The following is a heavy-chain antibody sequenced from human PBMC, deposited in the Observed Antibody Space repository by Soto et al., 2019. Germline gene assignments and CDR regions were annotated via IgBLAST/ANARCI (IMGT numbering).Heavy chain of an antibody. V-gene: IGHV4-39*01. CDR1: GGSISDSSHY. J-gene: IGHJ4*02. CDR3: ARHFGNYGDWAFDF. Sequence: SETLSLTCTVSGGSISDSSHYWAWIRQPPGKGLEWIATINYSGRTYYNPSLRSRVTISVDTSRDQFSLNLNSVTAADTAVYYCARHFGNYGDWAFDFWGQGALVTVSS. CDR2: INYSGRT. D-gene: IGHD4-17*01.